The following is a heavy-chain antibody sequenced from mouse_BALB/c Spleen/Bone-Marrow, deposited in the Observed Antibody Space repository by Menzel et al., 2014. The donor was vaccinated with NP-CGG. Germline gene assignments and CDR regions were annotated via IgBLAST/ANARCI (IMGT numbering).Heavy chain of an antibody. J-gene: IGHJ3*01. V-gene: IGHV1S81*02. CDR3: TRSYYAKEGAWFAY. CDR2: INPSNGGT. D-gene: IGHD1-1*01. Sequence: QVQLKESGAELVKPGASVKLSCKASGYTFXSYYMYWVKQRPGQGLEWIGGINPSNGGTNFNEKFKSKATLTVDKSSSTAYMQLSSLTSEDSAVYYCTRSYYAKEGAWFAYWGQGTLVTVSA. CDR1: GYTFXSYY.